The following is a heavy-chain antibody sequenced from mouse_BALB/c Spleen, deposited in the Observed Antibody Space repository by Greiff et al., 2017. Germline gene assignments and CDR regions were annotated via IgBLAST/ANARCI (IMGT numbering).Heavy chain of an antibody. CDR2: ISSGGSYT. D-gene: IGHD2-1*01. J-gene: IGHJ2*01. V-gene: IGHV5-9-4*01. CDR3: ARGGKKNYFDY. CDR1: GFTFSSYA. Sequence: DVKLVESGGGLVQPGGSLKLSCAASGFTFSSYAMSWVRQSPEKRLEWVAEISSGGSYTYYPDTVTGRFTISRDNAKNTLYLEMSSLRSEDTAMYYCARGGKKNYFDYWGQGTTLTVSS.